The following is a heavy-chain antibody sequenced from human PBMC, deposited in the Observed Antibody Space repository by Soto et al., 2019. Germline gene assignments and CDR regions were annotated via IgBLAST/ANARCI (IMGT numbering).Heavy chain of an antibody. J-gene: IGHJ4*02. CDR3: ANTLDTSSWLDY. CDR1: GFIFSTYA. D-gene: IGHD6-6*01. V-gene: IGHV3-23*01. Sequence: GGSLRPSCAASGFIFSTYAMSWVRQAPGKGRGWVSTISASITAAYSAVSVKGRFIISRDNSRNTLFLQMSSLRAEDTALYSCANTLDTSSWLDYWGEGTLVTVSS. CDR2: ISASITAA.